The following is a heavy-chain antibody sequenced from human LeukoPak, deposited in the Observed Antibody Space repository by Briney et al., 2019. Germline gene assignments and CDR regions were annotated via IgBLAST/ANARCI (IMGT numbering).Heavy chain of an antibody. Sequence: GGSLRLSCAASGFIFSQYSMNWVRPAPGKGLEWVSHLRSSSETFYADSVKGRFTISRDNARNLMYLQMNNLRGEDTAIYYCARDAGNNGYGCDLWGQGTLVTVSS. CDR3: ARDAGNNGYGCDL. CDR2: LRSSSET. D-gene: IGHD5-12*01. J-gene: IGHJ5*02. CDR1: GFIFSQYS. V-gene: IGHV3-48*01.